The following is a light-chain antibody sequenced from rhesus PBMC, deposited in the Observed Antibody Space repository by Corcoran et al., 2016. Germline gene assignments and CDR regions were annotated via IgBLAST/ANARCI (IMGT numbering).Light chain of an antibody. CDR1: QGITTE. CDR2: AAS. CDR3: LQYTTTPFT. J-gene: IGKJ3*01. V-gene: IGKV1-43*01. Sequence: DIQMTQSPSSLSASVGDRVTITCRASQGITTELNWYQQKPGKPPKRLIYAASSLETGVPSRFSGSGSGTDFTLTVSSLQPEDFANYYCLQYTTTPFTFGPGTKLDIK.